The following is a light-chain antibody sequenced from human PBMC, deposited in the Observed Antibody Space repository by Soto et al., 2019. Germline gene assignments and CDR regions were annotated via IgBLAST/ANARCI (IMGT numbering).Light chain of an antibody. CDR2: AVS. Sequence: QSALTQPASVSGSPGQSITISCTGTSNDVGGYNYVSWYQQHPGKAPKLMIHAVSNRPSGISSRFSGSKSGNTASLTISGLQSEDEADYFCCSYTSRTTYVFGTGTKVTVL. V-gene: IGLV2-14*01. CDR1: SNDVGGYNY. J-gene: IGLJ1*01. CDR3: CSYTSRTTYV.